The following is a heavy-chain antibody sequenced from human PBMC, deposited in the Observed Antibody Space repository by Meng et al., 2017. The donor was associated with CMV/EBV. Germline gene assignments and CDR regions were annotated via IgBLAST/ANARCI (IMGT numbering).Heavy chain of an antibody. J-gene: IGHJ4*02. CDR3: ARVNQGIDY. D-gene: IGHD1-14*01. CDR1: GFTVSSNY. Sequence: GESLKISCAASGFTVSSNYVNWVRQAPGKGLEWVSVIYSGGSTYYADSVKGRFTISRDNSKNTVYLQMNSLRAEDTAVYYCARVNQGIDYWGLGTLVTVSS. V-gene: IGHV3-53*01. CDR2: IYSGGST.